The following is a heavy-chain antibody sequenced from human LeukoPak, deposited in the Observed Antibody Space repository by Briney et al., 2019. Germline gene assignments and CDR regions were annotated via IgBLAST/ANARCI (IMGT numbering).Heavy chain of an antibody. J-gene: IGHJ1*01. CDR1: GFTFSSYS. Sequence: GGSLRLSCAASGFTFSSYSVNCARQAPGRGREWVSSITSNTNCIYYAEYVKGRFIISRDNAKNSLYLQMNNLRAEDTAVYYCARDRGVSMVYCSDNWGQGTLVTVSS. V-gene: IGHV3-21*01. CDR2: ITSNTNCI. CDR3: ARDRGVSMVYCSDN. D-gene: IGHD3-10*01.